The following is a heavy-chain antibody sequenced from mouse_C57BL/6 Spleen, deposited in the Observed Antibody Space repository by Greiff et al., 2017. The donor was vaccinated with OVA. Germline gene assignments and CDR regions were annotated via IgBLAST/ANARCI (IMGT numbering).Heavy chain of an antibody. J-gene: IGHJ2*01. CDR2: ISYDGSN. D-gene: IGHD2-4*01. Sequence: EVQLQESGPGLVKPSQSLSLTCSVTGYSITSGYYWNWIRQFPGNKLEWMGYISYDGSNNYNPSLKNRISITRDTSKNQFFLKLNSVTTEDTATYYCAREDYYDHYFDYWGQGTTLTVSS. V-gene: IGHV3-6*01. CDR3: AREDYYDHYFDY. CDR1: GYSITSGYY.